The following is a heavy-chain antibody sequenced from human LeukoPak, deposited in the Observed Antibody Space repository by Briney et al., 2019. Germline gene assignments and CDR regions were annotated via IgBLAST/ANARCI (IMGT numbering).Heavy chain of an antibody. CDR3: ASTYCGGDCSFDY. CDR1: GGSVNSHF. J-gene: IGHJ4*02. Sequence: SETLSLTCAVSGGSVNSHFCSWVRHSPGKELEWIGYIYYSGSTNYNPSLKSRVTISVDTSKNQFSLKLSSVTAADTAVYYCASTYCGGDCSFDYWGQGTLVTVSS. D-gene: IGHD2-21*02. CDR2: IYYSGST. V-gene: IGHV4-59*08.